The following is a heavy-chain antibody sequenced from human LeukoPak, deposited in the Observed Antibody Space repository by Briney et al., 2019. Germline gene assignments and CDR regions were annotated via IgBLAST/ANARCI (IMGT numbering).Heavy chain of an antibody. CDR1: GYTFTGYY. Sequence: ASVKVSCKASGYTFTGYYMHWVRQAPGQGLEWMGWINPNSGGTNYAQKFQGRVTMTRDTSISTAYMELSRLRSDDTAVYYCALDIVVVPAARRYAFDIWGQGTMVTVSS. CDR3: ALDIVVVPAARRYAFDI. CDR2: INPNSGGT. J-gene: IGHJ3*02. V-gene: IGHV1-2*02. D-gene: IGHD2-2*01.